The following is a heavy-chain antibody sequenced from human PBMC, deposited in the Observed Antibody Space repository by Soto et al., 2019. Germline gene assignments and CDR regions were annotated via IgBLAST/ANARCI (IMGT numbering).Heavy chain of an antibody. CDR3: AKDTYGSGSYRFDY. CDR2: ISGSGGST. V-gene: IGHV3-23*01. CDR1: GFTFSSYA. Sequence: PVGSLRLSCAASGFTFSSYAMSWVRQAPVKGLEWVSAISGSGGSTYYADSVKGRFTISRDNSKNTLYLQMNSLRAEDTAVYYCAKDTYGSGSYRFDYWGQGTLVTVSS. D-gene: IGHD3-10*01. J-gene: IGHJ4*02.